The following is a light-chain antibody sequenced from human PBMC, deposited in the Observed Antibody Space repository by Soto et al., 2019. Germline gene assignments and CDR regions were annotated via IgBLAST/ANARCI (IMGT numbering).Light chain of an antibody. CDR3: QQRGGWPLT. CDR2: DAS. Sequence: EIVLTQSPATLSLSPGERAALSCRASQGVGRCLAWYQQKPGQAPRLLIYDASNRATGIPARFSGSGSVTDFTLAIDNLEPEDFAVYYCQQRGGWPLTFGGGTKVEIK. CDR1: QGVGRC. J-gene: IGKJ4*02. V-gene: IGKV3-11*01.